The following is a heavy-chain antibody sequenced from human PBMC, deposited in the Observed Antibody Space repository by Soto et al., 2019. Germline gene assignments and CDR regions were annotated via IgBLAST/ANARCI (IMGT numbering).Heavy chain of an antibody. Sequence: QLQLQESGSGLVKPSQTLSLTCAVSGGSISSGGYSWSWIRQPPGKGLEWIGYIYHSGSTYYNPSLKSRVTLSVDRSKNQFSLKLSSVTAADTAVYYCARGGYSYGFGSGAFDIWGQGTMVTVSS. J-gene: IGHJ3*02. CDR2: IYHSGST. V-gene: IGHV4-30-2*01. CDR3: ARGGYSYGFGSGAFDI. D-gene: IGHD5-18*01. CDR1: GGSISSGGYS.